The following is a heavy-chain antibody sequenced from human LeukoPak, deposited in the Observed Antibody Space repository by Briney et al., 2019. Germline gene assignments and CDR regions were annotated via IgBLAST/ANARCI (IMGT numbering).Heavy chain of an antibody. D-gene: IGHD6-13*01. CDR3: ARATLGIAAAGTGNTFDY. CDR2: INPNSGGT. J-gene: IGHJ4*02. V-gene: IGHV1-2*04. CDR1: RCTFIAHY. Sequence: ASVKVSCKASRCTFIAHYIHWVRQAPGQGLEWMGWINPNSGGTNYAQKFQGWVTVTRDTSISTAYMELSRLRSDDTAVYYCARATLGIAAAGTGNTFDYWGQGTLVTVSS.